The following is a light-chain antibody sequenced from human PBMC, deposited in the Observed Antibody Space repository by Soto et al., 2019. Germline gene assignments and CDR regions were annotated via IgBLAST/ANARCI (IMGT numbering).Light chain of an antibody. J-gene: IGKJ2*01. CDR3: QQYGNSPPYT. CDR1: QSVSSSY. Sequence: EIVLTQSPGTLSLSPGERATLSCRASQSVSSSYLAWYQQKPGQAPTLLIYGASIRATGIPDRFSGSGSGTDFTLTISRLEPEDFAVYYCQQYGNSPPYTFGQGTKLEIK. CDR2: GAS. V-gene: IGKV3-20*01.